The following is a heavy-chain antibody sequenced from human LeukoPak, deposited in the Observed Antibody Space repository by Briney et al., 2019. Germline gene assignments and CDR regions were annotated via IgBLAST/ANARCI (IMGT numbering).Heavy chain of an antibody. CDR1: GFTFSSYA. Sequence: GGSLRLSCAASGFTFSSYAMHWVRQAPGKGLEWVAVISYDGSNKYYADSVKGRFTISRDNSKNTLYLQMNSLRAEDTAVYYCARARGFGPFDYWGQGTLVTVSS. D-gene: IGHD3-10*01. J-gene: IGHJ4*02. V-gene: IGHV3-30-3*01. CDR3: ARARGFGPFDY. CDR2: ISYDGSNK.